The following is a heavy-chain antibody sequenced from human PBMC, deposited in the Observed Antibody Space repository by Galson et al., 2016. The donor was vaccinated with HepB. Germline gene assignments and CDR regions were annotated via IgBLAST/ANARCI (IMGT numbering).Heavy chain of an antibody. CDR2: INSYNGKT. Sequence: SVKVSCKASGYTFTYFDVSWVRQAPGQGLEWMGWINSYNGKTNYAQKFQGRVTMTTDTSTNTAYMELRSLRSDDTAVYYCTRVAGTARKRVPYCFDSWGQGTLVTVSS. J-gene: IGHJ4*02. CDR1: GYTFTYFD. D-gene: IGHD1/OR15-1a*01. CDR3: TRVAGTARKRVPYCFDS. V-gene: IGHV1-18*01.